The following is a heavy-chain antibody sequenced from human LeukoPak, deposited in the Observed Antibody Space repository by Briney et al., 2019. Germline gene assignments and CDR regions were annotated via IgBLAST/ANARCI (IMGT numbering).Heavy chain of an antibody. J-gene: IGHJ6*04. Sequence: SETLSLTCAVYGGSFSGHYWSWIRQPPGKGLLWIGEINHSGRTNYNPSLKSRVTISVDTSKNQFSLKLSSVTAADTAVYYCARTHGYYYGMDVWGKGTTVTVSS. CDR3: ARTHGYYYGMDV. CDR2: INHSGRT. CDR1: GGSFSGHY. V-gene: IGHV4-34*01.